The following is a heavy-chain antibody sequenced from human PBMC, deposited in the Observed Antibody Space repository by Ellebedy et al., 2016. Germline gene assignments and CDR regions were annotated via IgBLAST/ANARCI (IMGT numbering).Heavy chain of an antibody. CDR3: TRDRRGLVVVAATVVDY. CDR2: IRSKAYGGTT. V-gene: IGHV3-49*03. J-gene: IGHJ4*02. D-gene: IGHD2-15*01. Sequence: GESLKISCTASGFTFGDYAMSWFRQAPGKGLEWVGFIRSKAYGGTTEYAASVKGRFTISRDDSKSIAYLQMNSLKTEDTAVYYCTRDRRGLVVVAATVVDYWGQGTLVTVSS. CDR1: GFTFGDYA.